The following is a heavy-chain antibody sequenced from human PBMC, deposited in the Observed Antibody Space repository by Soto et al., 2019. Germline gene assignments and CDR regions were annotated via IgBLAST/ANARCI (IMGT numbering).Heavy chain of an antibody. CDR1: GFVIDDYA. J-gene: IGHJ4*02. V-gene: IGHV3-9*01. D-gene: IGHD4-17*01. CDR3: AKDRDYGGSAPDY. CDR2: ISWNSGSI. Sequence: EVQLVESGGGLVQPGRSLRLSCAASGFVIDDYAMHWVRQAPGKGLEWVSGISWNSGSIGYADYVKGRFTLSRDNAKNSLYLQMISLRAEDTALYYCAKDRDYGGSAPDYWGQGTLVTVSS.